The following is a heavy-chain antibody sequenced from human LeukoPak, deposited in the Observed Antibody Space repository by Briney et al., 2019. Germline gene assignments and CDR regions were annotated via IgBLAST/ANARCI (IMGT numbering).Heavy chain of an antibody. CDR2: INPNSGGT. CDR3: ARVALRNSAAGIAMPVNWFDP. D-gene: IGHD6-13*01. J-gene: IGHJ5*02. CDR1: GYTFTDYY. V-gene: IGHV1-2*02. Sequence: GASVTVSCKASGYTFTDYYMHWVRQAPGQGLEWMGWINPNSGGTNYAQKFQGRVTMTRDTSISTAYMELSRLRSDDTAVYYCARVALRNSAAGIAMPVNWFDPWGQGTLVTVSS.